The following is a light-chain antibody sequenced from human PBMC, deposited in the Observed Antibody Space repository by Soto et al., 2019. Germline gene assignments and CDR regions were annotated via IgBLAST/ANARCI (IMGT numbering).Light chain of an antibody. CDR2: SAS. V-gene: IGKV1-39*01. Sequence: DIQMTQSPSSLSASAGDRVTITCRASQRITSYLNWYQQKPGKAPKLLIYSASRLQSGVPSRFSGSGSGTDFTLTISSLQPEDFATYSCQQSYSAPPTFGQGTKVELK. CDR1: QRITSY. J-gene: IGKJ1*01. CDR3: QQSYSAPPT.